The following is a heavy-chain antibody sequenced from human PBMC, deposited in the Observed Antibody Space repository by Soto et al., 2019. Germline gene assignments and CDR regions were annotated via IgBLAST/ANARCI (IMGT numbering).Heavy chain of an antibody. Sequence: QVQLVESGGGVVQPGRSLRLSCAASGFTFSSYGMHWVRQAPGKGLEWVAVISYDGSNKYYADSVKGRFTISRDNSKNTLYLQMNSLRAEDTAVYYCAKDAERYSSSWYSHWFDPWGQGTLVTVSS. CDR1: GFTFSSYG. V-gene: IGHV3-30*18. J-gene: IGHJ5*02. CDR3: AKDAERYSSSWYSHWFDP. D-gene: IGHD6-13*01. CDR2: ISYDGSNK.